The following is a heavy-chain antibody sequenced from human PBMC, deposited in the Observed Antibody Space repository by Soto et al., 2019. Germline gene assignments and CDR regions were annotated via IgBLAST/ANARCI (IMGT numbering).Heavy chain of an antibody. CDR1: GFIFTYAY. CDR3: ATGWSSRDY. CDR2: IKSTSAGGTT. D-gene: IGHD6-19*01. V-gene: IGHV3-15*07. Sequence: EGQLVESGGGLVKPGGFLRLSCAASGFIFTYAYMNWVRQAPGKGLEWVGRIKSTSAGGTTEDAAPVKGRFIISRDDSKNMLYLQMNSLKIDDTAVYYCATGWSSRDYWGQGALVIVSS. J-gene: IGHJ4*02.